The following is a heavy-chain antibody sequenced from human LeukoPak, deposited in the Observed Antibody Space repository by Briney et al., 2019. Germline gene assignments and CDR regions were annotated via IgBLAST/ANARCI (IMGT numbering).Heavy chain of an antibody. D-gene: IGHD3-10*01. V-gene: IGHV4-31*03. CDR1: GGSISSGGYY. Sequence: SQTLSLTCTVSGGSISSGGYYWSWIRQHPGKGLEWIGYIYYSGSTYYNPSLKSRVTISVDTSKNQFSLKLSSVTAADTAVYYCAGASPKPFHYYGPMDVWGQGTTVTVSS. J-gene: IGHJ6*02. CDR3: AGASPKPFHYYGPMDV. CDR2: IYYSGST.